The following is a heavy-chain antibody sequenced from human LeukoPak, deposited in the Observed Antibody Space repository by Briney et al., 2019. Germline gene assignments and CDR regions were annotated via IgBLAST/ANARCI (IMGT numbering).Heavy chain of an antibody. CDR1: GGSISSSTYY. CDR3: ARHLAYYYDSSGYASAWYFDY. Sequence: SETLSLTCTVSGGSISSSTYYWGWIRQPPGKGLEWIGSIYYSGSTYYNPALKSRVTIFVDTSKTQFSLKLDSVTAADTAVYYCARHLAYYYDSSGYASAWYFDYWGQGTLVTVSS. D-gene: IGHD3-22*01. J-gene: IGHJ4*02. V-gene: IGHV4-39*01. CDR2: IYYSGST.